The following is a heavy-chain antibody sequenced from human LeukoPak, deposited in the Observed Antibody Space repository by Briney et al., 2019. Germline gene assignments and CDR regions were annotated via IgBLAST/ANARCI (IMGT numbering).Heavy chain of an antibody. CDR1: GFTFTNYW. V-gene: IGHV3-15*01. CDR2: IKSKTAGGTT. CDR3: TTGESMVGTTIHVRWAD. Sequence: GGSLRLSCAASGFTFTNYWMMWVRQAPGKGLEWVGRIKSKTAGGTTDYAAPVKGRFTISRDDSKNTLYLEMNSLKTEDTAVYYCTTGESMVGTTIHVRWADWGQGTLVTVSS. J-gene: IGHJ4*02. D-gene: IGHD1-26*01.